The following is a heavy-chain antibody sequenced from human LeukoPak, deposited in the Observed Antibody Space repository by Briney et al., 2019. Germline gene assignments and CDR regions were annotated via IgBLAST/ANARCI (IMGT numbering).Heavy chain of an antibody. CDR2: TYYRSKCYN. CDR3: AREGGLLWCGELLHQGYYFDY. J-gene: IGHJ4*02. Sequence: SQTLSLTCAISGDSVSSNSAAWIWIRQSPSRGLEWLGRTYYRSKCYNDYAVSLKSRITINPDTSKNQLSLQLNSLTPEDTAVYYCAREGGLLWCGELLHQGYYFDYWGQGTLVTVSS. D-gene: IGHD3-10*01. CDR1: GDSVSSNSAA. V-gene: IGHV6-1*01.